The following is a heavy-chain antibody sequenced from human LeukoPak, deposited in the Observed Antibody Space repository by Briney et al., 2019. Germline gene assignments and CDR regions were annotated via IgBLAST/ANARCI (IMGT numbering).Heavy chain of an antibody. D-gene: IGHD6-13*01. CDR2: IYYSGST. CDR1: GGSISSYY. V-gene: IGHV4-59*01. J-gene: IGHJ4*02. Sequence: SETLSLTCTVSGGSISSYYWSWIRQPPGKGLEWIGYIYYSGSTNYNPSLKSRVTISVDTSKNQFSLKLSSVTAADTAVYYCARGGGPGIAAAFDYWGQGTLVTVSS. CDR3: ARGGGPGIAAAFDY.